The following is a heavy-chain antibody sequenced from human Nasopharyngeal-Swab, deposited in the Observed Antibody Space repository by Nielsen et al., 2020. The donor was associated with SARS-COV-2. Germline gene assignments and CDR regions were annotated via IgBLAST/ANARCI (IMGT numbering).Heavy chain of an antibody. Sequence: GESLKISCAASGFTFSSYAMSWVRQAPGKGLEWVSAISGSGGSTYYADSVKGRFTISRDNSKNTLYLQMNSLRAEDTAVYYCAKGGSSVIAWFDPWGQGTLVTVSS. J-gene: IGHJ5*02. CDR1: GFTFSSYA. D-gene: IGHD6-6*01. V-gene: IGHV3-23*01. CDR3: AKGGSSVIAWFDP. CDR2: ISGSGGST.